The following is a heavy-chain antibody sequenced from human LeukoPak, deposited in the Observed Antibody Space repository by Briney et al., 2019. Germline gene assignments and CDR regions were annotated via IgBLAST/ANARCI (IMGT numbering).Heavy chain of an antibody. V-gene: IGHV3-30*04. CDR3: ARESVVYYFDY. Sequence: GGSLRLSCAASGYPLNRYTMLWARLAPGRGLEGEKAISYDPKSKFYAVYVKGRLTIVRDNSKNTVYRQMNSLRGEDSAVYYCARESVVYYFDYWGQGTPVTVSS. D-gene: IGHD3-3*01. CDR1: GYPLNRYT. J-gene: IGHJ4*02. CDR2: ISYDPKSK.